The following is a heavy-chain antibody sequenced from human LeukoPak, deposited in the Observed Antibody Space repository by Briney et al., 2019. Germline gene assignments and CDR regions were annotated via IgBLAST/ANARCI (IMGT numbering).Heavy chain of an antibody. V-gene: IGHV3-30-3*01. D-gene: IGHD3-22*01. J-gene: IGHJ4*02. Sequence: GGSLRLSCAASGFTFSSYAMHWVRQAPGKGLEWVAVISYDGSNKYYADSVKGRFTISRDNSKNTLYLQMNSLRAEDTAVYYCARDRGWYYDSSGYFSYWGQGTLVTVSS. CDR2: ISYDGSNK. CDR1: GFTFSSYA. CDR3: ARDRGWYYDSSGYFSY.